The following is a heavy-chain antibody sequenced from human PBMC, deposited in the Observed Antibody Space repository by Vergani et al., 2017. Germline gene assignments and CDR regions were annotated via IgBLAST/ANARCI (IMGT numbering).Heavy chain of an antibody. CDR3: TTAGWNLHPNYYYCMDV. CDR1: GFTFSNAW. J-gene: IGHJ6*03. V-gene: IGHV3-15*01. CDR2: IKSNTDGGTT. D-gene: IGHD1-1*01. Sequence: EVQLVESGGGLVKPGGSLRLSCAASGFTFSNAWMTWVRQAPGKGLEWVGRIKSNTDGGTTHYAAPVKGRFTISRDDSENTLYLQMNSLKSEDTAVYYCTTAGWNLHPNYYYCMDVWGKGTTVTVSS.